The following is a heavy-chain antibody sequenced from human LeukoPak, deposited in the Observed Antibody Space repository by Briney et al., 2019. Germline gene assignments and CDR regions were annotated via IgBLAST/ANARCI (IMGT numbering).Heavy chain of an antibody. CDR2: IYYSGST. D-gene: IGHD4-17*01. J-gene: IGHJ2*01. Sequence: SETLSLTCTVSGGSISSGGYYWSWIRQHXGKGLEWIGYIYYSGSTYYNPSLKSRVTISVDTSKNQFSLKLSSVTAADTAVYYCARDTPVTTMVRYFDLWGRGTLVTVSS. CDR1: GGSISSGGYY. V-gene: IGHV4-31*03. CDR3: ARDTPVTTMVRYFDL.